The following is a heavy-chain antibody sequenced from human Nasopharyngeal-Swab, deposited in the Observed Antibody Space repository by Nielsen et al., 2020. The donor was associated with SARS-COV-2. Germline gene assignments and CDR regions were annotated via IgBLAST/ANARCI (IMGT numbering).Heavy chain of an antibody. J-gene: IGHJ4*02. CDR1: GFTFSSYG. D-gene: IGHD7-27*01. CDR2: ISYDGSNK. Sequence: GESLKISCAASGFTFSSYGMHWVRQAPGKGLEWVAVISYDGSNKYYADSVKGRFTISRDNSKNTPYLQMNSLRAEDTAVYYCAKGWGGIYYFDYWGQGTLVTVSS. CDR3: AKGWGGIYYFDY. V-gene: IGHV3-30*18.